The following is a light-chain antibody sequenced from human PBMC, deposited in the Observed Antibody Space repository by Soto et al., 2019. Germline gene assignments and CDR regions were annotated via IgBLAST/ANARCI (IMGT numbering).Light chain of an antibody. V-gene: IGLV2-23*02. CDR2: EVS. Sequence: QSALTQPASVSGSPGQSITLSCTGTSSDVGSYNLVSWYQQHPGKAPKLMIYEVSKRPSGVSNRFSGSKSGNTASLTISGLQAEDEADYYCCSYAGSSTPVVFGGGTKVTVL. CDR3: CSYAGSSTPVV. CDR1: SSDVGSYNL. J-gene: IGLJ2*01.